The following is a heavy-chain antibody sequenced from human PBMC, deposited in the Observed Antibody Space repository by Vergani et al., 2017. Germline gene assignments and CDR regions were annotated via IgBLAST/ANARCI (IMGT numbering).Heavy chain of an antibody. D-gene: IGHD3-9*01. CDR3: ARGDYDILTGYRY. Sequence: QVQVVQSGAEVKKSGASEKVSCKTSGYTFSNYYMHWARQAPGQGLEWMGIINPSGDHTNYAQKFQGRVTMNRDTSTSPVYMELSNLRSEDRAIYYCARGDYDILTGYRYWGKGTLVTVSA. CDR2: INPSGDHT. J-gene: IGHJ4*02. CDR1: GYTFSNYY. V-gene: IGHV1-46*03.